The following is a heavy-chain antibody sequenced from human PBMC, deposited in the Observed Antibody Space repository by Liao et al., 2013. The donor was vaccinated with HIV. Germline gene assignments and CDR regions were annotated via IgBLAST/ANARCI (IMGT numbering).Heavy chain of an antibody. CDR1: GGPISTGGYF. J-gene: IGHJ3*02. CDR3: ARASFYDFWSYAFDI. Sequence: QVQLQESGPGLVKPSQTLSLTCSVSGGPISTGGYFWSWIRQPAGKGLEWIGRIYSSGTTDYNPSLKGRVTISLDTSKNQFSLQLTTVTAADTAVYYCARASFYDFWSYAFDIWGQGTMVTVSS. V-gene: IGHV4-61*02. CDR2: IYSSGTT. D-gene: IGHD3-3*01.